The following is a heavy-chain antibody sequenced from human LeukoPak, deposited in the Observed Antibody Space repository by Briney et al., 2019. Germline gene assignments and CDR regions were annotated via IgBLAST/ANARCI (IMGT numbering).Heavy chain of an antibody. CDR3: AKGYRKGRWLPLDY. CDR2: ISWNGGSI. CDR1: GFIFDDYA. J-gene: IGHJ4*02. V-gene: IGHV3-9*01. D-gene: IGHD5-24*01. Sequence: GGSLRLSCAASGFIFDDYAMHWVRQAPGKGLEWVSGISWNGGSIGYADSAKGRFTISRDNAKNSLYLQMNSLRAEDTALYYCAKGYRKGRWLPLDYWGQGTLVTVSS.